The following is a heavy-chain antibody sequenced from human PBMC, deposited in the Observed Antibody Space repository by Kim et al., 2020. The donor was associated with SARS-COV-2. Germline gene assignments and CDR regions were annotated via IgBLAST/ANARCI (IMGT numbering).Heavy chain of an antibody. CDR1: GGSISSYY. CDR3: ARSPFYCGGDCYSEFDP. J-gene: IGHJ5*02. CDR2: IYYSGST. D-gene: IGHD2-21*02. V-gene: IGHV4-59*08. Sequence: SETLSLTCTVSGGSISSYYWSWIRQPPGKGLEWIGYIYYSGSTNYNPSLKSRVTISVDTSKNQFSLKLSSVTAADMAVYYCARSPFYCGGDCYSEFDPWGQGTLVTVSS.